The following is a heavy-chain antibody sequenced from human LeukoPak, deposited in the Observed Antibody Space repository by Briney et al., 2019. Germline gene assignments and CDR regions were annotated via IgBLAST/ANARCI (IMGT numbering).Heavy chain of an antibody. CDR1: GFTFDDYA. CDR3: AKEDYSSSWYALDY. V-gene: IGHV3-43*02. CDR2: ISGDGGSI. D-gene: IGHD6-13*01. J-gene: IGHJ4*02. Sequence: GGSLRLSCAASGFTFDDYAIYWVRQGPGKGLEWVSLISGDGGSIYYADSVKGRFSISRDNSKNSLYLQMNSLRTEDTALYYCAKEDYSSSWYALDYWGQGTLVTVSS.